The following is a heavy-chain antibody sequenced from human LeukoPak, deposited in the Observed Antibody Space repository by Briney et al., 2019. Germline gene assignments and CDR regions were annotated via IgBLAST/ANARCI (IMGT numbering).Heavy chain of an antibody. V-gene: IGHV3-23*01. D-gene: IGHD5-24*01. CDR3: AKDLRTVEIPTGAFDI. J-gene: IGHJ3*02. CDR2: ISGRDGTT. Sequence: GGSLRLSCVASGFTFSSRDWMTWVRQAPGKGLEWVSTISGRDGTTHYADSVKGRFTISRDNSKNTLYLQMNSLRADDTAVYYCAKDLRTVEIPTGAFDIWGQGTMVTVSS. CDR1: GFTFSSRDW.